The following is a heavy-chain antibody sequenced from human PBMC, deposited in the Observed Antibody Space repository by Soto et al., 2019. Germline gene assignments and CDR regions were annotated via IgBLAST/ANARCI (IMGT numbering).Heavy chain of an antibody. CDR1: GGSLSSHY. CDR3: ATVAMTSPKVFVY. V-gene: IGHV4-59*11. D-gene: IGHD2-15*01. Sequence: QVQLQESGPGLVKPSETLSLTCTVSGGSLSSHYWSWIRQSPGKGLEWIGYIYFTGYTNYNPSLKNRVTISVDTSKSQFSLSLNSVTAADTAVYYCATVAMTSPKVFVYWGQGTLVSVSS. J-gene: IGHJ4*02. CDR2: IYFTGYT.